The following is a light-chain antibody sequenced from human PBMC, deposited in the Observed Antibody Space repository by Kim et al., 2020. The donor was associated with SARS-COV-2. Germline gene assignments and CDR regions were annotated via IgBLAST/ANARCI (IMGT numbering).Light chain of an antibody. CDR1: SDKVGNKA. CDR3: SAWDSGLSAVV. V-gene: IGLV10-54*01. CDR2: RNN. J-gene: IGLJ3*02. Sequence: QTATLTCTGNSDKVGNKAAAWRQQHQGHPPKLLFYRNNNRPSGISERFSASRSGNTASLTITGLQPEDEADYYCSAWDSGLSAVVFGGGTKLTVL.